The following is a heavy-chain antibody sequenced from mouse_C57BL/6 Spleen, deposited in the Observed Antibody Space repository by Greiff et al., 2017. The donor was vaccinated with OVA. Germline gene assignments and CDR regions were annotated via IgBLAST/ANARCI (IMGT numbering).Heavy chain of an antibody. J-gene: IGHJ4*01. Sequence: QVQLQQSGAELVKPGASVKMSCKASGYTFTSYWITWVKQRPGQGLEWIGDIYPGSGSTNYNEKFKSKATLTVDTSSSTAYMQLSSLTSEDSAVYYCARNGDDAAMDYWGQGTSVTVSS. D-gene: IGHD2-3*01. CDR1: GYTFTSYW. CDR3: ARNGDDAAMDY. CDR2: IYPGSGST. V-gene: IGHV1-55*01.